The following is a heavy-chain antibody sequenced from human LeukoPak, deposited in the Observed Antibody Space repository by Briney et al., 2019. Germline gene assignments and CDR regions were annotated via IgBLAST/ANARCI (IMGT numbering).Heavy chain of an antibody. CDR2: ISYDGSNK. CDR3: ARALTTTVSPGDY. CDR1: GFTLSSYA. J-gene: IGHJ4*02. Sequence: GGSLRLSCAASGFTLSSYAMHWVRQAPGKGLEWVAVISYDGSNKYYADSVKGRFTISRDNSKNTLYLQMNSLRAEDTAVYYCARALTTTVSPGDYWGQGTLVTVSS. V-gene: IGHV3-30-3*01. D-gene: IGHD4-11*01.